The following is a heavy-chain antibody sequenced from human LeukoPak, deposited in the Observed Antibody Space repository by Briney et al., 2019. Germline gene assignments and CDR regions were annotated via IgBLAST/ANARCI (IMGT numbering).Heavy chain of an antibody. D-gene: IGHD1-1*01. J-gene: IGHJ6*02. V-gene: IGHV5-51*01. CDR3: ARHGRALTSYYYYGMDV. CDR1: GYSFTSYW. Sequence: GESLKISCKGSGYSFTSYWIGWVRQMPGKRLEWMGIIYPGDSDTRYSPSFQGQVTISADKSISTAYLQWSSLKASDTAMYYCARHGRALTSYYYYGMDVWGQGTTVTVSS. CDR2: IYPGDSDT.